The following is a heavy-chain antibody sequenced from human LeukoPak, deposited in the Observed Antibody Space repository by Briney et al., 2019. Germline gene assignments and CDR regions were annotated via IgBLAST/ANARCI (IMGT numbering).Heavy chain of an antibody. J-gene: IGHJ3*02. D-gene: IGHD2-2*02. CDR3: ARDRGYCSSTSCYMSAFDI. CDR2: INPNSGGT. CDR1: GYTFTGYY. Sequence: ASVKVSCKASGYTFTGYYMHWVRQAPGQGLEWMGWINPNSGGTNYAQKFQGRVTMTRDTSISTAYMELSRLRSDDTAVYYCARDRGYCSSTSCYMSAFDIWGQGTMVTVSS. V-gene: IGHV1-2*02.